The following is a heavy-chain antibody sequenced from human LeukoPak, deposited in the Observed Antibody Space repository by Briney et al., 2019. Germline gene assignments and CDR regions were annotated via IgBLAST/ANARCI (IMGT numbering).Heavy chain of an antibody. CDR1: GGSISTGDYY. D-gene: IGHD3-10*01. V-gene: IGHV4-30-4*01. CDR2: IYYSGST. CDR3: ARVSAPGGSGSHRVDY. Sequence: SETLYLTCTVSGGSISTGDYYRSWIRQPPGKGLEWIGYIYYSGSTYYNPSLKSRVTISVDTSKNQFSLKLSSVTAADTAVYYCARVSAPGGSGSHRVDYWGQGTLVTVSS. J-gene: IGHJ4*02.